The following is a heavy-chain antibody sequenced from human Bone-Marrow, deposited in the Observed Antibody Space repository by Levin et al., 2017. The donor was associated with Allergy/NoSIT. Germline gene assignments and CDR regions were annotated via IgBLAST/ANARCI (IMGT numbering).Heavy chain of an antibody. J-gene: IGHJ2*01. CDR1: GFSFSDFY. V-gene: IGHV3-11*01. CDR2: ISVSGGFI. D-gene: IGHD3-3*01. CDR3: ARVPPDALWSGPNWYFDL. Sequence: GESLKISCAASGFSFSDFYMNWVRQTPGKGLEWVAFISVSGGFISYADSVKGRFTISKDSAQSSLYLQMDSLRGEDTAVYFCARVPPDALWSGPNWYFDLWGRGTLVTVSS.